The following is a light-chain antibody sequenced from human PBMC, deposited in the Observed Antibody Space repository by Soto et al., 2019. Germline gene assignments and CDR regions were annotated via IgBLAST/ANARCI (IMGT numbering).Light chain of an antibody. V-gene: IGKV1-27*01. J-gene: IGKJ4*01. CDR3: QKYNGPAHT. Sequence: DIQMTQSPSSLSASVGDRVTITCRASQGISNYLAWYQQKPGKVPTLLISAASTLQSGVPSRLSGSGSGTDFTLSISSLQPEDVATYYCQKYNGPAHTFGGGTKVEIK. CDR2: AAS. CDR1: QGISNY.